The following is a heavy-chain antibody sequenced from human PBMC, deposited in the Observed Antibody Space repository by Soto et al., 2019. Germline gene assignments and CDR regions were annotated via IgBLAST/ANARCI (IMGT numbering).Heavy chain of an antibody. CDR2: ISSSSSYI. J-gene: IGHJ6*02. D-gene: IGHD6-13*01. Sequence: GGSLRLSCAASGFTFSSYSMNWVRQAPGKGLEWVSSISSSSSYIYYADSVKGRFTISRDNAKNSLYLQMNSLRAEDTAVYYCARDRIAADYYYYGMDVWGQGTTVTVSS. V-gene: IGHV3-21*01. CDR1: GFTFSSYS. CDR3: ARDRIAADYYYYGMDV.